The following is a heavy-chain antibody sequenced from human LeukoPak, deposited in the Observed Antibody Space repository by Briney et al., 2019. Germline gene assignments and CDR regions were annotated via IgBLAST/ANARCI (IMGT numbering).Heavy chain of an antibody. CDR1: GYTFTSYG. Sequence: ASVKVSCKASGYTFTSYGISWVRQAPGQGLEWMGWMNPNSGNTGYAQKFQGRVTITRNTSISTAYMELSSLRSEDTAVYYCARGAYYGDYGDYWGQGTLVTVSS. V-gene: IGHV1-8*03. CDR3: ARGAYYGDYGDY. D-gene: IGHD4-17*01. J-gene: IGHJ4*02. CDR2: MNPNSGNT.